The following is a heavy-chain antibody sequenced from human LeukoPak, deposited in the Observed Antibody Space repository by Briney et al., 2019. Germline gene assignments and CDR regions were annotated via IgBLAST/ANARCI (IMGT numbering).Heavy chain of an antibody. CDR2: ISYDGSNK. D-gene: IGHD4-17*01. V-gene: IGHV3-30-3*01. J-gene: IGHJ4*02. CDR1: GFTFSSYA. CDR3: ARATTGTTGGY. Sequence: GRSLRLSRAASGFTFSSYAMHWVRQAPGKGLEWVAVISYDGSNKYYADSVKGRFTISRDNSKNTLYLQMNSLRAEDTAVYYCARATTGTTGGYWGQGTLVTVSS.